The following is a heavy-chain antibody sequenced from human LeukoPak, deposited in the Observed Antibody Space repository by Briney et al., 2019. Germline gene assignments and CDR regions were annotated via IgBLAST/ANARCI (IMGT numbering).Heavy chain of an antibody. D-gene: IGHD3-10*01. Sequence: PGGSLRLSGAVSVFTFSSYGMHWVRQAPGKGLEWLAVISYDGSNKYYADAVKGRFTISRDNSKNTLYLQMNSLRAEDTAVYYCARDGGFGELLLYYFDYWGQGTLVTVSS. V-gene: IGHV3-30-3*01. CDR1: VFTFSSYG. CDR2: ISYDGSNK. CDR3: ARDGGFGELLLYYFDY. J-gene: IGHJ4*02.